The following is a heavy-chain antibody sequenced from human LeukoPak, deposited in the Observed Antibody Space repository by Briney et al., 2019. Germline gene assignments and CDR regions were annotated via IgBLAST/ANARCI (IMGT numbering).Heavy chain of an antibody. CDR2: ISSSSSYI. CDR1: GFTFSSYS. Sequence: GGSLRLSCAASGFTFSSYSMNWVRQAPGKGLEWVSSISSSSSYIYYPDSVKGRFTISRDNAKNSLYLQMNSLRAEDTAVYYCAREGYWGQGTLVTVSS. J-gene: IGHJ4*02. V-gene: IGHV3-21*01. CDR3: AREGY.